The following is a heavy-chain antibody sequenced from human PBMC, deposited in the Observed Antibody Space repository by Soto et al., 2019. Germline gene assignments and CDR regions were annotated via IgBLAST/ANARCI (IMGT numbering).Heavy chain of an antibody. Sequence: PSETLSLTCSVSGGSISSGGYYWSWIRHLPGKGLEWIGYIYDTESAYYNPSLKSRVSISMDTSENHFAMRLTSVTAADSAVYYCARASSSSSAADYWGQGLQVTVS. CDR3: ARASSSSSAADY. V-gene: IGHV4-31*03. CDR2: IYDTESA. J-gene: IGHJ4*02. D-gene: IGHD6-6*01. CDR1: GGSISSGGYY.